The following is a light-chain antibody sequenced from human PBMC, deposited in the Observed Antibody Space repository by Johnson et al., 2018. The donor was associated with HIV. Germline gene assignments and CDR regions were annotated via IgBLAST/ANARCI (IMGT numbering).Light chain of an antibody. CDR3: GTWDSSLSAYYV. J-gene: IGLJ1*01. V-gene: IGLV1-51*01. CDR2: DNN. CDR1: SSNIGNNY. Sequence: QSVLTQPPSVSAAPGQKVTISCSGSSSNIGNNYVSWYQQLPGTAPKLLIYDNNKRPSGIPDRFSGSKSGTSATLGITGLQTGAEADYYCGTWDSSLSAYYVVGTWTKVTVL.